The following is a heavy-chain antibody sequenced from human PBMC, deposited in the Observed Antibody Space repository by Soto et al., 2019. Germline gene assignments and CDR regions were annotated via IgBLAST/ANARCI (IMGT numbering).Heavy chain of an antibody. J-gene: IGHJ6*03. D-gene: IGHD2-2*01. Sequence: LSLTCAASGFTVSSNYMSWVRQAPGKGLEWVSVIYSGGSTYYADSVKGRFTISRHNSKNTLYLQMNSLRAEDTAVYYCARSPFYCSSTSCYDIYYYYYMDVWGKGTTVTVSS. CDR2: IYSGGST. CDR3: ARSPFYCSSTSCYDIYYYYYMDV. V-gene: IGHV3-53*04. CDR1: GFTVSSNY.